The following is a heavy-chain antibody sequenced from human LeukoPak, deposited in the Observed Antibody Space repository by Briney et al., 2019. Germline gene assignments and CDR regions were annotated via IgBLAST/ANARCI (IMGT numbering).Heavy chain of an antibody. J-gene: IGHJ4*02. CDR2: IYYSGST. Sequence: PSETLSLTCTVSGGSISSGGYYWSWIRQPPGKGLEWIGYIYYSGSTNYNPSLKSRVTISVDTSKNQFSLKLSSVTAADTAVYYCARDSSGWHMDYWGQGTLVTVSS. V-gene: IGHV4-61*08. CDR3: ARDSSGWHMDY. D-gene: IGHD6-19*01. CDR1: GGSISSGGYY.